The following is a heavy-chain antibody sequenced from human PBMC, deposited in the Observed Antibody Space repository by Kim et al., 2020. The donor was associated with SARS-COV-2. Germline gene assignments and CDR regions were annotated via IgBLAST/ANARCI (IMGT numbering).Heavy chain of an antibody. Sequence: PTLQSRITTSVDTSKNQFALKLSSVTAADTAVYYCARARITMIVVVKYFDYWGQGTLVTVSS. J-gene: IGHJ4*02. CDR3: ARARITMIVVVKYFDY. D-gene: IGHD3-22*01. V-gene: IGHV4-31*02.